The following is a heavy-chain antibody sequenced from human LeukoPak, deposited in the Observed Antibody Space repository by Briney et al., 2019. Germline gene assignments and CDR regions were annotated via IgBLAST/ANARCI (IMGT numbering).Heavy chain of an antibody. Sequence: GGSLRLSCAASGFTFSDLGMHWVRQTPGKGLEWLAFIRFDGSAKFYADSVKGRFSISRDNSRNTLFLQMNSLRIEDTAVYHCAKDDGDYYWGQGTLVTVSS. V-gene: IGHV3-30*02. J-gene: IGHJ4*02. CDR3: AKDDGDYY. D-gene: IGHD4-17*01. CDR2: IRFDGSAK. CDR1: GFTFSDLG.